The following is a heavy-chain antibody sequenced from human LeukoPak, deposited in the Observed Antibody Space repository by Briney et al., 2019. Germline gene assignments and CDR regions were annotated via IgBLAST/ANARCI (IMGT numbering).Heavy chain of an antibody. J-gene: IGHJ4*02. V-gene: IGHV3-15*07. CDR1: GLTVTNAW. Sequence: PGESLRLSCSASGLTVTNAWMNWVRQAPGEGLDWVGRIASKIDGGATDYAAPVKGRFTISRDDSKNTLNLQMNSLKTEDTAVYYCTTGIRGDWGQGTLVTVSS. CDR2: IASKIDGGAT. CDR3: TTGIRGD. D-gene: IGHD3-10*01.